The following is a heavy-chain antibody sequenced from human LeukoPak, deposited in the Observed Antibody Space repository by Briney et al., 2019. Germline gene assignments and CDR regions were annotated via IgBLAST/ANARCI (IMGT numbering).Heavy chain of an antibody. D-gene: IGHD5-12*01. CDR3: ARDKRGPILY. V-gene: IGHV4-59*01. CDR1: GGSISSYY. CDR2: IYYSGST. J-gene: IGHJ4*02. Sequence: SETLSLTCIVSGGSISSYYWSWIQQPPGKGLEWIGYIYYSGSTNYNPSRKSRVTISVDTSKNQFSLKLSSVTAADTAVYYCARDKRGPILYWGQGTLVTVSS.